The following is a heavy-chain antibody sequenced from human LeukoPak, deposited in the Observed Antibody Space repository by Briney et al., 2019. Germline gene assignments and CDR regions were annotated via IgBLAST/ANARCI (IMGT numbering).Heavy chain of an antibody. CDR1: GFTFSSYS. J-gene: IGHJ4*02. Sequence: GGSLRLSCAASGFTFSSYSMNWVRQAPGKGLEWVSYISSSSSYIYYAASVKGRFTISRDNAKNSLYLQMNRLGAEDTAVYYCARERQLERLAFGKEGSAFDYWGQGTLVTVSS. V-gene: IGHV3-21*05. CDR2: ISSSSSYI. D-gene: IGHD1-1*01. CDR3: ARERQLERLAFGKEGSAFDY.